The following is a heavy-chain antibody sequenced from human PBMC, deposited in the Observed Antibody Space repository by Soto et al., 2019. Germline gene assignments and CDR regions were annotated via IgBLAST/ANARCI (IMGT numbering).Heavy chain of an antibody. D-gene: IGHD6-19*01. CDR3: SRDYGSGFDY. J-gene: IGHJ4*02. V-gene: IGHV3-33*01. CDR1: GFAFSTYG. CDR2: IWYDGSNK. Sequence: HPGGSLRLSCAASGFAFSTYGMHWVRQAPGKGLEWVAVIWYDGSNKYYVDSVKGRFTISRDNSKNTLYLQMNSLRAEDTAVYYYSRDYGSGFDYWGQGTLVTVSS.